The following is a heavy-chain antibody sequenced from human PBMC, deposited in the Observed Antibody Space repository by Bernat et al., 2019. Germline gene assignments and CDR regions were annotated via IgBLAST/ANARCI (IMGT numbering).Heavy chain of an antibody. J-gene: IGHJ6*03. CDR3: ATNYYYMDV. V-gene: IGHV3-30*03. CDR2: ISYDGSNK. D-gene: IGHD1-1*01. CDR1: GFTFSSSG. Sequence: QVQLVESGGGVVQPGRSLRLSCAASGFTFSSSGMHWVRQAPGKGLEWVAVISYDGSNKYYADSVKGRFTNSRDNSKNTLYLQMNSLRAEDTAVYYCATNYYYMDVWGKGTPVTVS.